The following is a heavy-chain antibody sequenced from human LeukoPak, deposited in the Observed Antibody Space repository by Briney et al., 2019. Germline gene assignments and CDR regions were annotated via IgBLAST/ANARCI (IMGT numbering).Heavy chain of an antibody. CDR3: ARVPSELLGC. CDR2: MNPNSGDT. J-gene: IGHJ4*02. Sequence: ASVKVSCKASGYTFTSYDINWLRQATGQGLEWMGYMNPNSGDTGYAQQFQGRVTMTRNTSISTAYMELSSLGSEDTAVYYCARVPSELLGCWGQGTLVTVSS. D-gene: IGHD1-26*01. V-gene: IGHV1-8*01. CDR1: GYTFTSYD.